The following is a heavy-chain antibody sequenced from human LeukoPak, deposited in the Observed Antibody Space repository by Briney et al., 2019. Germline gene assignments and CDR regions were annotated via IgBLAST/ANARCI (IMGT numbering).Heavy chain of an antibody. CDR3: ARFRPRYYYGSGGYIGDY. Sequence: RGESLKISCKGSGYSFTSYWIGWVRQMPGKGLEWMGIIYPGDSDTRYSPSFQGQVTISADKSISTAYLQWSSLKASDTAMYYCARFRPRYYYGSGGYIGDYWGQGTLVTVSS. CDR2: IYPGDSDT. V-gene: IGHV5-51*01. CDR1: GYSFTSYW. D-gene: IGHD3-10*01. J-gene: IGHJ4*02.